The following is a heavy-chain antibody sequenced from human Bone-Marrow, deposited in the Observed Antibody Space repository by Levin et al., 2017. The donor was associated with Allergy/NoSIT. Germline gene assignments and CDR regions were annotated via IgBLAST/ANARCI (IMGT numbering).Heavy chain of an antibody. CDR2: IYYSGST. J-gene: IGHJ6*02. CDR1: GGSISSYY. CDR3: ARFESGEYYYYYGMDV. Sequence: PSETLSLTCTVSGGSISSYYWSWIRQPPGKGLEWIGYIYYSGSTNYNPSLKSRVTISVDTSKNQFSLKLSSVTAADTAVYYCARFESGEYYYYYGMDVWGQGTTVTVSS. D-gene: IGHD1-26*01. V-gene: IGHV4-59*01.